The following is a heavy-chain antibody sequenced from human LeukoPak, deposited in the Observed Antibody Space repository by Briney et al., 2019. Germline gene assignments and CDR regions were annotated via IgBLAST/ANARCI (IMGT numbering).Heavy chain of an antibody. CDR1: GFTFSNAW. Sequence: KPGGSLRLSCAASGFTFSNAWMSWVRQAPGKGLEWVGRIKSKTDGGTTDYAAPVKGRFTISRDDSKNTLYLQMNSLKTEDTAVYYCTTERIAVAGFPEEGYYWGQGTLVTVSS. CDR3: TTERIAVAGFPEEGYY. CDR2: IKSKTDGGTT. V-gene: IGHV3-15*01. D-gene: IGHD6-19*01. J-gene: IGHJ4*02.